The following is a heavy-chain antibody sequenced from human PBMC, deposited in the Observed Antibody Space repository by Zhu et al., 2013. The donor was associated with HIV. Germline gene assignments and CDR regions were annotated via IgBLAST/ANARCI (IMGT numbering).Heavy chain of an antibody. D-gene: IGHD5-18*01. V-gene: IGHV1-2*02. CDR2: INPDSEGT. Sequence: QVQLVQSGPEVKKPGAAVEVSCKASGYSLAAKHMHWVRQAPGQGPEWMGCINPDSEGTLYAQKFQGRVTMTRDTSIDTAYMQLNSLTSDDTAVYYCAREFISDSHSSGMDVWGQGTTVIVSS. J-gene: IGHJ6*02. CDR1: GYSLAAKH. CDR3: AREFISDSHSSGMDV.